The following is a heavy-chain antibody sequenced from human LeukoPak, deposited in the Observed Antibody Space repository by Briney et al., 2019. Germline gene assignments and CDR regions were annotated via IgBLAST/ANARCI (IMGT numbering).Heavy chain of an antibody. Sequence: ASVKVSCKASGYTFTGYYMHWVRQAPGQGLEWMGWINPNSGGTNYAQKFQGRVTMTRDTSISTAYMGLSRLRSDDTAVYYCARDKTNIASSSSYYYYYMDVWGKGTTVTVSS. CDR1: GYTFTGYY. CDR2: INPNSGGT. D-gene: IGHD6-6*01. J-gene: IGHJ6*03. CDR3: ARDKTNIASSSSYYYYYMDV. V-gene: IGHV1-2*02.